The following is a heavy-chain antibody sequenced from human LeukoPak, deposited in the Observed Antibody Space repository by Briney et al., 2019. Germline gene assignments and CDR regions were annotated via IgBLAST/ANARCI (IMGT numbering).Heavy chain of an antibody. V-gene: IGHV3-23*01. J-gene: IGHJ4*02. Sequence: PGGSLRLSCAASGFTFSSYSMNWVRQAPGKGLEWVSGISDGGVTTYYADSVKGRFTLSRDNTKNTLYLQMNSLRAEDTAVYYCAKDLSGSSWGQGTLVTVSS. D-gene: IGHD6-6*01. CDR1: GFTFSSYS. CDR2: ISDGGVTT. CDR3: AKDLSGSS.